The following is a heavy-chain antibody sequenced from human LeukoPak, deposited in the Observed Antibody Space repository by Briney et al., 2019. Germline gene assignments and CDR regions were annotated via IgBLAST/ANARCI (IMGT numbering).Heavy chain of an antibody. V-gene: IGHV3-66*01. CDR2: IYSGGST. CDR1: GFTVSSNY. J-gene: IGHJ4*02. Sequence: PGGSLRLSCAASGFTVSSNYMSWVRQAPGKGLEWVSVIYSGGSTYYADSVKGRFTISRDNSKNTLYLQMNSLSAEDTAVYYCARENYGELPYWGQGTLVTVSS. CDR3: ARENYGELPY. D-gene: IGHD4-17*01.